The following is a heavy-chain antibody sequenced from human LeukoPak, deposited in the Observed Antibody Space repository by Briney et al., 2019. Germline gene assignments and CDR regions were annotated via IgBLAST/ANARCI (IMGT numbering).Heavy chain of an antibody. J-gene: IGHJ5*02. V-gene: IGHV4-30-2*01. D-gene: IGHD3-16*01. CDR1: GGSISSGGYS. Sequence: SETLSLTCAVSGGSISSGGYSWSWIRQPPGKGLEWIGYIYHSGSIYYNPSLKSRVTISVDRSKNQFSLKLSSVTAADTAVYYCAREMIPAWFDPWGRGTLVTVSS. CDR2: IYHSGSI. CDR3: AREMIPAWFDP.